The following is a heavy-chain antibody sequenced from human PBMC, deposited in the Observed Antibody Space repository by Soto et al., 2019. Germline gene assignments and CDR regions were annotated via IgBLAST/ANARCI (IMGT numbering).Heavy chain of an antibody. CDR2: IYYTGNT. V-gene: IGHV4-59*08. Sequence: PSETLSLTCTVSGGSISTYYWSWFRQSPGRRLEWIGYIYYTGNTDYNPSLKSRVTISVDTSKNQFSLRLSSVTVADTAMYYCARVQSSYYDRAFDCWGQGILVTVSS. CDR3: ARVQSSYYDRAFDC. CDR1: GGSISTYY. J-gene: IGHJ4*02. D-gene: IGHD3-9*01.